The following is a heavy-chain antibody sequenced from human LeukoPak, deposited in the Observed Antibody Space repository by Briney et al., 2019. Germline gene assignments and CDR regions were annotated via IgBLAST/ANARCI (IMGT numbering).Heavy chain of an antibody. CDR3: ARMRGRYCSNGCYVEY. D-gene: IGHD2-8*01. Sequence: GGSLRLSCAASGFTFSSYGMHWVRQAPGTGLGWVAVISHDGDHKYHADSVKGRFTISRDNSKNTLYLQMNSLRVEDTAVYYCARMRGRYCSNGCYVEYWGQGALVTVSS. V-gene: IGHV3-30*19. CDR1: GFTFSSYG. CDR2: ISHDGDHK. J-gene: IGHJ4*02.